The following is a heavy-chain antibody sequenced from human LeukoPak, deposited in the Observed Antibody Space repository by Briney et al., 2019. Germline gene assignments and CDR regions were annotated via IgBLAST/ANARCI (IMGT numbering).Heavy chain of an antibody. V-gene: IGHV7-4-1*02. Sequence: ASVKVSCKSSGYTFTSYGINWVRQAPGQGLERMGWINTNTGNPTYAHAFTVRFVFSFDTTVSTAYLQISSLKAEDTAVYYCARSHSDWYVNTAGHWGQGTLVTVSS. CDR1: GYTFTSYG. D-gene: IGHD6-19*01. CDR2: INTNTGNP. CDR3: ARSHSDWYVNTAGH. J-gene: IGHJ4*02.